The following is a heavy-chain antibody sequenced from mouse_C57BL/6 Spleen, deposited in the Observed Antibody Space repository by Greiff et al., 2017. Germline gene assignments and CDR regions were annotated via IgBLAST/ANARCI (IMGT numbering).Heavy chain of an antibody. V-gene: IGHV5-17*01. Sequence: EVQVVESGGGLVKPGGSLKLSCAASGFTFSDYGMHWVRQAPGKGLEWVAYISSGSSTIYYADTVKGRFTISRDNAKTTLFLQMTSLRSEDTAMYYCASSLLFDYWGQGTTLTVSS. D-gene: IGHD2-10*01. CDR2: ISSGSSTI. J-gene: IGHJ2*01. CDR1: GFTFSDYG. CDR3: ASSLLFDY.